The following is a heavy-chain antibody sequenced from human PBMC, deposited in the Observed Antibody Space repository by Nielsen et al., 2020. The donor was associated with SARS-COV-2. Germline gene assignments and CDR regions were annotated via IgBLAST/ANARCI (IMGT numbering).Heavy chain of an antibody. V-gene: IGHV3-48*04. J-gene: IGHJ6*02. Sequence: GESLKISCAAPGFTFSSYSMNWVRQAPGKGLEWVSYISSSSSTIYYADSVKGRFTISRDNAKNSLYLQMNSLRAEDTAVYYCARESSIVLMVYVHHYGMDVWGQGTTVTVSS. CDR1: GFTFSSYS. CDR2: ISSSSSTI. CDR3: ARESSIVLMVYVHHYGMDV. D-gene: IGHD2-8*01.